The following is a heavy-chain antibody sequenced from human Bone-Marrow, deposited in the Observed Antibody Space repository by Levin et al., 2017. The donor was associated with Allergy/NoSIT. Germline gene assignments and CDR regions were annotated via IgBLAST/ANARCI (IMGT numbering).Heavy chain of an antibody. Sequence: LSLTCAASEFTFSKYAMNWVRQAPGQGLEWIATISGGGYTEYYADSVRGRFTISRENSKNAVFLQMNSLRVEDTALYYCARRGGSGWGAFDLWGQGTMV. D-gene: IGHD6-25*01. CDR1: EFTFSKYA. J-gene: IGHJ3*01. V-gene: IGHV3-23*01. CDR2: ISGGGYTE. CDR3: ARRGGSGWGAFDL.